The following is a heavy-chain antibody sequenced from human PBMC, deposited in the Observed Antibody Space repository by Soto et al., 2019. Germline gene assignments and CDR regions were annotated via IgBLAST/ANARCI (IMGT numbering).Heavy chain of an antibody. CDR2: IIPIFGTA. CDR1: GGTFSSYA. D-gene: IGHD6-13*01. V-gene: IGHV1-69*06. CDR3: ARDGAAAGTHYGMDV. J-gene: IGHJ6*02. Sequence: SVKVSCEASGGTFSSYAISWVRQAPGQGLEWMGGIIPIFGTANYAQKFQGRVTITADKSTSTAYMELSSLRSEDTAVYYCARDGAAAGTHYGMDVWGQGTTVTVSS.